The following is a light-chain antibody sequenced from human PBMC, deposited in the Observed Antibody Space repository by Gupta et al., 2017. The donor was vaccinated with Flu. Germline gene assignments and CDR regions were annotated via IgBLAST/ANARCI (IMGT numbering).Light chain of an antibody. Sequence: ITISCTEASSDVGGYNYVSWYQQHPGKAPKLMIYEVSNRPSGVSNRFSGSKSGNTASLTISGLQAEDEADYYCSSYTSSSPRVVFGGGTKLTVL. CDR1: SSDVGGYNY. V-gene: IGLV2-14*01. CDR2: EVS. J-gene: IGLJ2*01. CDR3: SSYTSSSPRVV.